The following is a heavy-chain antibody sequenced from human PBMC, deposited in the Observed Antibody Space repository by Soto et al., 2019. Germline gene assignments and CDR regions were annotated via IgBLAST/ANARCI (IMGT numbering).Heavy chain of an antibody. CDR1: GGSISSSSHY. CDR3: ARRVRLLAGRFDP. CDR2: IYYSGST. D-gene: IGHD2-15*01. Sequence: SETLSLTCTVSGGSISSSSHYWGWIRQPPGKGLEWIGRIYYSGSTYYNPSLKSRVTISVDTSKNQFSLKLSSVTAADTAVYYCARRVRLLAGRFDPWGQGTLVTVS. V-gene: IGHV4-39*07. J-gene: IGHJ5*02.